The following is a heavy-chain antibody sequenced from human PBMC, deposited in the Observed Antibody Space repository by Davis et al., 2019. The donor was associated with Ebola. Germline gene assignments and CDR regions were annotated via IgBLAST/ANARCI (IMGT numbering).Heavy chain of an antibody. CDR3: ARHDYDFWSGYTANWFDP. CDR1: GGSISSYY. D-gene: IGHD3-3*01. Sequence: MPSETLSLTCTVSGGSISSYYWSWIRQPPGKGLEWIGYIYYSGSTNYNPSLKSRVTISVDTSKNQFSLNLSSVTAADTAVYYCARHDYDFWSGYTANWFDPWGQGTLVTVSS. CDR2: IYYSGST. V-gene: IGHV4-59*08. J-gene: IGHJ5*02.